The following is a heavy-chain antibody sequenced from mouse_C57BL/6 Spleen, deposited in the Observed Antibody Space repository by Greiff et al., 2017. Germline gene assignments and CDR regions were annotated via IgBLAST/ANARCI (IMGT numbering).Heavy chain of an antibody. CDR3: ARHEGNAMDY. CDR1: GFTFSDYG. V-gene: IGHV5-15*01. J-gene: IGHJ4*01. Sequence: EVKLMESGGGLVQPGGSLKLSCAASGFTFSDYGMAWVRQAPRKGPEWVAFISNLAYSIYYADTVTGRFTISRENAKNTLYLEMSSLRSEDTAMYYCARHEGNAMDYWGQGTSVTVSS. CDR2: ISNLAYSI.